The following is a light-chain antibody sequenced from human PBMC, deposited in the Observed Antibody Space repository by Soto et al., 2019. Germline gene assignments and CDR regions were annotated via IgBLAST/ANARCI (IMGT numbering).Light chain of an antibody. CDR3: QQYYSSPWT. CDR1: QSDLYSSNNMNY. J-gene: IGKJ1*01. Sequence: DVVLTQSPDSLAVSLGERATINCKSSQSDLYSSNNMNYLAWYQQKAGQPPKLLIYWASTRESGVPDRFGGSGSGTEFTLTISSLQAEDVAVYYCQQYYSSPWTFGQGTKVEIK. V-gene: IGKV4-1*01. CDR2: WAS.